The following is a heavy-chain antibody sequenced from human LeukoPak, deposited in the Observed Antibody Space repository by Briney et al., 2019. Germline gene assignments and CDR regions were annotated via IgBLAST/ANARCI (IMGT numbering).Heavy chain of an antibody. CDR3: AELGITMIGGV. J-gene: IGHJ6*04. V-gene: IGHV3-30*02. CDR1: GFTFSSYG. D-gene: IGHD3-10*02. CDR2: IRYDGSHK. Sequence: GGSLRLSCAASGFTFSSYGMHWVRQAPGKGLEWVAFIRYDGSHKYYADSVKGRFTISRDNAKNSLYLQMNSLRAEDTAVYYCAELGITMIGGVWGKGTTVTISS.